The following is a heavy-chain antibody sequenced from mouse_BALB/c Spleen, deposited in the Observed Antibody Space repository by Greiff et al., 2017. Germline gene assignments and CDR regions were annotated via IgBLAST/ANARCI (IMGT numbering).Heavy chain of an antibody. V-gene: IGHV1S56*01. Sequence: QVQLQQSGPELVKPGASVRISCKASGYTFTSYYIHWVKQRPGQGLEWIGWIYPGNVNTKYNEKFKGKATLTADKSSSTAYMQLSSLTSEDSAVYFCARSGERSPYYAMDYWGQGTSVTVSS. J-gene: IGHJ4*01. D-gene: IGHD3-1*01. CDR3: ARSGERSPYYAMDY. CDR2: IYPGNVNT. CDR1: GYTFTSYY.